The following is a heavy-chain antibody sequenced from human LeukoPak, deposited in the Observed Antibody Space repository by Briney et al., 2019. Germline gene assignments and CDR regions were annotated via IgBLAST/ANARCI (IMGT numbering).Heavy chain of an antibody. CDR1: GDSISSFY. CDR2: IYTSGST. Sequence: KPSETLSLTCTVSGDSISSFYWSWIRQPAGKGLEWIGRIYTSGSTNYNPSLKSRVTMSVDTSKNQFSLKLSSVTAADTAVYYCARGWRRDFDWLLYKNWFDPWGQGTLVTVSS. D-gene: IGHD3-9*01. CDR3: ARGWRRDFDWLLYKNWFDP. J-gene: IGHJ5*02. V-gene: IGHV4-4*07.